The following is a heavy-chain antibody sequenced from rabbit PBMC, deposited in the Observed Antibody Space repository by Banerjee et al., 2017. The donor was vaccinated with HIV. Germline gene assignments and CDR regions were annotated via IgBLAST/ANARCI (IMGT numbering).Heavy chain of an antibody. J-gene: IGHJ4*01. Sequence: WAKGRFTISRTSSTTVTLQMTSLTAADTATYFCARDGYVGNINGYYFNLWGPGTLVTVS. CDR3: ARDGYVGNINGYYFNL. D-gene: IGHD4-2*01. V-gene: IGHV1S40*01.